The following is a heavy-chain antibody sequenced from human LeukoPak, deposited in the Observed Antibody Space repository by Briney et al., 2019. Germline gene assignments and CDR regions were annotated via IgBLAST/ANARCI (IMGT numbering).Heavy chain of an antibody. CDR1: GGSISSYY. V-gene: IGHV4-59*01. J-gene: IGHJ3*02. D-gene: IGHD2-15*01. Sequence: SETLSLTCTVSGGSISSYYWSWIRQPPGEGLEWIGYIYYSGSTNYNPSLKSRVTISVDTSKNQFSLKLSSVTAADTAVYYCARAIYCSGGSCYSPWYAFDIWGQGTMVTVSS. CDR2: IYYSGST. CDR3: ARAIYCSGGSCYSPWYAFDI.